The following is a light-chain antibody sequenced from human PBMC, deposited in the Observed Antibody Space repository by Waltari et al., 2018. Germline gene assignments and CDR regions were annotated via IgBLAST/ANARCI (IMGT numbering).Light chain of an antibody. J-gene: IGKJ2*01. Sequence: EIVMTQSPATLSVSPGERATPSCRASQSVSISLVWYQQKSGQAPWLLNCDTSTRATGVPARFSGSGSGTEFTRTISSLQSEDFAVYYCQQYKSLPTFGQGTKLEIK. CDR1: QSVSIS. CDR3: QQYKSLPT. CDR2: DTS. V-gene: IGKV3-15*01.